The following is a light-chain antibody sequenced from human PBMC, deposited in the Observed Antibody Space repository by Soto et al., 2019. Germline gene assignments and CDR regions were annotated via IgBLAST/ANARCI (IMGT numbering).Light chain of an antibody. Sequence: DIPMTQSPSSLSASVGDRVTITCRASQEISNHLAWFQQKPGKPPKSLIYDASSLQSGVPSKFSGSGSGTDFTLTISSLQPEDFATYYCQQYHNYPFTFGGGTKVEIK. J-gene: IGKJ4*01. CDR3: QQYHNYPFT. CDR2: DAS. V-gene: IGKV1-16*02. CDR1: QEISNH.